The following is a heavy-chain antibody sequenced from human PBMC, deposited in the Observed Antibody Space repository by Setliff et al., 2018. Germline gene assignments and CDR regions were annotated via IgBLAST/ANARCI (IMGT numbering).Heavy chain of an antibody. CDR2: ISSSSSYI. Sequence: PGGSLRLSCAASGFTFSSYSMNWVRQAPGKGLEWVSSISSSSSYIYYADSVKGRFTISRDNAKNSLYLQMNSLRAEDTAVYYCARNWVTAQHYYYGMDVWGQGTTVTVSS. J-gene: IGHJ6*02. CDR1: GFTFSSYS. CDR3: ARNWVTAQHYYYGMDV. D-gene: IGHD2-21*02. V-gene: IGHV3-21*04.